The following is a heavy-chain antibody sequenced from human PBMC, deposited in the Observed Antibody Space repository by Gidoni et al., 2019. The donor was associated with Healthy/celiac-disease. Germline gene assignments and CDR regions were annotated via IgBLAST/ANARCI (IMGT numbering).Heavy chain of an antibody. D-gene: IGHD3-22*01. CDR2: INHSGST. V-gene: IGHV4-34*01. Sequence: QVQLQQCGAGLLQPSETLSPTCAVTGGSFSGYYWSWIRQPPGKGLEWIGGINHSGSTNYNPSLKRRVTISVDTSKNQFSLKLSSVTAADTAVYYCARGGTYDSSGCYFDYWGQGTLVTVSS. CDR1: GGSFSGYY. J-gene: IGHJ4*02. CDR3: ARGGTYDSSGCYFDY.